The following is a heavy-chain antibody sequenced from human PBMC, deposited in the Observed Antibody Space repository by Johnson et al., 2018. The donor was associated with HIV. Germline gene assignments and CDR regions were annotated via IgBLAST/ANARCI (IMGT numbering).Heavy chain of an antibody. CDR2: IYSGGST. CDR3: AREGVAVAGTPDAFDI. Sequence: VQLVESGGGLVQPGGSLRLSCAASGFTVSSNYMSWVRQAPGKGLEWVSVIYSGGSTYNADSVKGRFTISRDNSTNTVYLQMNNLRAEDTAVYYCAREGVAVAGTPDAFDIWGQGTMVTVSS. CDR1: GFTVSSNY. V-gene: IGHV3-66*01. D-gene: IGHD6-19*01. J-gene: IGHJ3*02.